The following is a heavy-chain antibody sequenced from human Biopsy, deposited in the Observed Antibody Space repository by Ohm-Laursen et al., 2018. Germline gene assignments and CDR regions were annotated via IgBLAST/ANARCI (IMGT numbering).Heavy chain of an antibody. D-gene: IGHD4/OR15-4a*01. Sequence: SETLSLTCSVYGWSFSGYDWTWIRQPPGKGLEWVGEFSHTGTTIYNPSLKSRLTISVDKSKNHFSLRLTSVTAADTATYFCARGPYGDNAGAFDVWGQGTVVTVSS. CDR1: GWSFSGYD. V-gene: IGHV4-34*01. CDR3: ARGPYGDNAGAFDV. J-gene: IGHJ3*01. CDR2: FSHTGTT.